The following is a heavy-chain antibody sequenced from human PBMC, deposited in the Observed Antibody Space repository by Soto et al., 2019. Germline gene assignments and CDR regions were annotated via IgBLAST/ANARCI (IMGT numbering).Heavy chain of an antibody. V-gene: IGHV4-39*01. Sequence: SETLSLTCTVSGGSISSSSYYWGWIRQPPGKGLEWIGSIYYSGSTYYNPSLKSRVTISVDTSKNQFSLKLSSVTAADTAVYYCASQSAFGVVKFDYWGQGTLVTVSS. CDR1: GGSISSSSYY. D-gene: IGHD3-3*01. J-gene: IGHJ4*02. CDR3: ASQSAFGVVKFDY. CDR2: IYYSGST.